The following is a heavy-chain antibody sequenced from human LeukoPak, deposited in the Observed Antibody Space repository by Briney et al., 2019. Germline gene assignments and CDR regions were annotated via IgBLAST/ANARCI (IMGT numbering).Heavy chain of an antibody. J-gene: IGHJ4*02. CDR2: IIPIFGTA. D-gene: IGHD6-13*01. CDR3: AVLAAAGKSVD. CDR1: GGTFSSYA. Sequence: EASVKVSCKASGGTFSSYAISWVRQAPGQGLEWMGGIIPIFGTANYAQKFQGRVTITADESTSTAYMELSSLRSGDTAVYYCAVLAAAGKSVDWGQGTLVTVSS. V-gene: IGHV1-69*13.